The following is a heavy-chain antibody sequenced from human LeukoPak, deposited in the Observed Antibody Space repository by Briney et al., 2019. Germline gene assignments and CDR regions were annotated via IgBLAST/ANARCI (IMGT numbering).Heavy chain of an antibody. J-gene: IGHJ4*02. D-gene: IGHD6-13*01. CDR2: IIPIFGTA. V-gene: IGHV1-69*06. Sequence: SVKVSCKASGYSFTSYDINWVRQATGQGLEWMGGIIPIFGTANYAQKFQGRVTITADKSTSTAYMELSSLRSEDTAVYYCARSSIIAAAGPCYFDYWGQGTLVTVSS. CDR3: ARSSIIAAAGPCYFDY. CDR1: GYSFTSYD.